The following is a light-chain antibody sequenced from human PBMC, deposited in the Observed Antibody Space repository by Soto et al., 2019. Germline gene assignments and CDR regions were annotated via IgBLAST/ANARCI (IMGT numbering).Light chain of an antibody. V-gene: IGKV1-39*01. CDR1: QSISSY. J-gene: IGKJ1*01. CDR2: AAS. Sequence: DIQMTQSPSSLSASVGDRVTITCRASQSISSYLNWYQQKPGKAPKLLIYAASSLQSGVPSRFSGSVSGTDFTITISSLQPEDFATYYCQQSYSTPRTLGHGTKVDIK. CDR3: QQSYSTPRT.